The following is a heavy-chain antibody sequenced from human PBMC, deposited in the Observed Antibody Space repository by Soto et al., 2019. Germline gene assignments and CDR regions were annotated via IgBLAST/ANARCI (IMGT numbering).Heavy chain of an antibody. D-gene: IGHD3-16*02. CDR3: ARRVTYDYVWGSYRYTPYFDY. J-gene: IGHJ4*02. V-gene: IGHV1-18*01. CDR1: GYTFTSYG. CDR2: ISAYNGNT. Sequence: ASVKVSCKASGYTFTSYGISWVRQAPGQGLEWMGWISAYNGNTNYAQKLQGRVTMTTDTSTSTAYMELRSLRSDDTAVYYCARRVTYDYVWGSYRYTPYFDYWGQGTLVTVSS.